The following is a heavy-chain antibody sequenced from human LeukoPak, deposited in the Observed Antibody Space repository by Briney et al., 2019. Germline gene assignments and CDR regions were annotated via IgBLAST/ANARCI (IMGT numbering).Heavy chain of an antibody. CDR1: GGSISSYY. CDR3: ARVITGTMFDP. Sequence: PPETLSLTCTVSGGSISSYYWSWIRQPPGKGLEWIGYIYYSGSTNYNPSLKSRVTISVDTSKNQFSLKLSSVTAADTAVYYCARVITGTMFDPWGQGTLVTVSS. CDR2: IYYSGST. D-gene: IGHD1/OR15-1a*01. J-gene: IGHJ5*02. V-gene: IGHV4-59*01.